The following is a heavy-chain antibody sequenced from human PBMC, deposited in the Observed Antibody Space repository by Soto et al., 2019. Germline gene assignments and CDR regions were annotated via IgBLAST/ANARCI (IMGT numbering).Heavy chain of an antibody. D-gene: IGHD4-17*01. CDR1: GGSISSGGYY. CDR3: ARARPADYAEDGVGLDY. Sequence: QVQLQESGPGLVKPSQTLSLTCTVSGGSISSGGYYWSWIRQHPGKGLEWIGYIYYSGSTYYNPSLKSRVTISVDTSKNQFSLKLSSVTAADTAVYYCARARPADYAEDGVGLDYWGQGTLVTVSS. J-gene: IGHJ4*02. V-gene: IGHV4-31*03. CDR2: IYYSGST.